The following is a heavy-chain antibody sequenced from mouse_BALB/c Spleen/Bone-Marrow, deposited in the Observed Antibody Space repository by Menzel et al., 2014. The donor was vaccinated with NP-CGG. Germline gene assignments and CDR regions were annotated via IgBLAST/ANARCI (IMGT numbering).Heavy chain of an antibody. CDR3: ARGGHDFSLDY. CDR2: IVTSDSYT. V-gene: IGHV1-69*01. D-gene: IGHD2-4*01. J-gene: IGHJ4*01. Sequence: QVQLQQPGAELGMPGASVKMSCKASGYTFTDNWIYWVKQRPGQGLEWIGAIVTSDSYTNYNQKFMGKASLTVDAYSSTAYMQVSSLTSGDSAVYYCARGGHDFSLDYWGQGTSVTVSS. CDR1: GYTFTDNW.